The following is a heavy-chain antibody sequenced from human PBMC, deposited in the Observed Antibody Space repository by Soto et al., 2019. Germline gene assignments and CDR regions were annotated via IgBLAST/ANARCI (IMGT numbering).Heavy chain of an antibody. J-gene: IGHJ4*02. CDR3: ARGYRWDLVVAPAAIYYFDF. Sequence: ASVKVSCKASGYTFTSYDITWVRQATGQGLEWMGWMSPYTGNTGFAQKFQGRVTMTRDTSISTAYMELTSLRSEDTAVYYCARGYRWDLVVAPAAIYYFDFWGQGTPVTVSS. CDR2: MSPYTGNT. V-gene: IGHV1-8*01. CDR1: GYTFTSYD. D-gene: IGHD2-2*01.